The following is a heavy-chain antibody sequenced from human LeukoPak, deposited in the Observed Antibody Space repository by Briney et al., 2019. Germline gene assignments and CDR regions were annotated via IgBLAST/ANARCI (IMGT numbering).Heavy chain of an antibody. CDR2: IIPILGIA. J-gene: IGHJ4*02. D-gene: IGHD7-27*01. Sequence: SATVSCKASGGPFSSYAISWVRQDPGQVLEWMGRIIPILGIANYAQKFQGRVTITADKSTSTAYMELSSLRSEDTAVYYCAKGTGDMGYYFDRWGQGTLVTVSS. V-gene: IGHV1-69*04. CDR3: AKGTGDMGYYFDR. CDR1: GGPFSSYA.